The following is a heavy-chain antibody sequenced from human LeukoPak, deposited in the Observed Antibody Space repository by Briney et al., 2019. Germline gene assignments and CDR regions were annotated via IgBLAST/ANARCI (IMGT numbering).Heavy chain of an antibody. V-gene: IGHV4-39*02. CDR1: GGSISGSSYY. D-gene: IGHD5-12*01. CDR2: IYYSGST. Sequence: PSETLSLTCTVSGGSISGSSYYWGWIRQPPGKGLEWIGSIYYSGSTYYNPSLKSRVTISVDTSKNQFSLKLSSVTAADTAVYYCARAHYGGYTRRRYYFDYWGQGTLVTVSS. CDR3: ARAHYGGYTRRRYYFDY. J-gene: IGHJ4*02.